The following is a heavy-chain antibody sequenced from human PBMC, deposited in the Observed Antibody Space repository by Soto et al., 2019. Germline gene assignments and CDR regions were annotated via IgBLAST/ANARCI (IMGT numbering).Heavy chain of an antibody. D-gene: IGHD6-19*01. CDR1: GFTFSNAW. J-gene: IGHJ6*02. V-gene: IGHV3-15*01. CDR3: TTGLYSSGWYPGDYYGMDV. CDR2: IKSKTDGGTT. Sequence: GGSLRLSCAASGFTFSNAWMSWVRQAPGKGLEWVGRIKSKTDGGTTGYAAPVKGRFTISRDDSKNTLYLQMNSLKTEDTAVYYCTTGLYSSGWYPGDYYGMDVWGQGTTVTVSS.